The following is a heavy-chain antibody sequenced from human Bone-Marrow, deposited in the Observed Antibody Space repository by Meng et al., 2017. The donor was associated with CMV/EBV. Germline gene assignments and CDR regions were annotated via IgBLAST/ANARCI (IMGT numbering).Heavy chain of an antibody. D-gene: IGHD3-3*01. J-gene: IGHJ6*02. Sequence: SETLSLTCAVSGGSISSSNWWSWVRQPPGKGLEWIGEIYHSGSTNYNPSLKSRVTISVDKSKNQFTLKLSSVTAADTAGYHFAGDFHGVVAIMDVWGQGTTVTVSS. V-gene: IGHV4-4*02. CDR3: AGDFHGVVAIMDV. CDR2: IYHSGST. CDR1: GGSISSSNW.